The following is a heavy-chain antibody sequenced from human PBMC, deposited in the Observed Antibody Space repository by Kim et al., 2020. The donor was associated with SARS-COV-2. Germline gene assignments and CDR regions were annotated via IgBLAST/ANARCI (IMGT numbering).Heavy chain of an antibody. V-gene: IGHV7-4-1*02. CDR2: INTNTGNP. D-gene: IGHD3-3*01. CDR3: ARDKSSITIFGVTDDY. J-gene: IGHJ4*02. Sequence: ASVKVSCKASGYSFTSYAMNWVRQAPGQGLEWMGWINTNTGNPTYAQGFTGRFVFSLDTSVSTAYLQISSLKAEDTAVYYCARDKSSITIFGVTDDYWGQGTLVTVSS. CDR1: GYSFTSYA.